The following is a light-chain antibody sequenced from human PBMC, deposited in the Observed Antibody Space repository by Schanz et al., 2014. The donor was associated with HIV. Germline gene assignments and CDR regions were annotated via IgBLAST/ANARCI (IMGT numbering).Light chain of an antibody. CDR3: AAWDDSLSGHWV. CDR2: DDN. V-gene: IGLV1-44*01. J-gene: IGLJ3*02. Sequence: QSVLTQPPSASETPGQRVIISCFGSSSNIGTNTVNWYQQLPGTAPKLLVYDDNLRPSGVPERFSGSRSGTSASLAISGLRSEDEAEYYCAAWDDSLSGHWVFGGGTKLTVL. CDR1: SSNIGTNT.